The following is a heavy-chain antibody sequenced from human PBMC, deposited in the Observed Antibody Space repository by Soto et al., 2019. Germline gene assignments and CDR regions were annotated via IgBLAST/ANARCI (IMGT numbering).Heavy chain of an antibody. CDR1: GFAFHRYG. D-gene: IGHD3-10*01. CDR2: IWCDGTTK. J-gene: IGHJ4*02. Sequence: QVQLVESGGGVVQPGRSLRLSCAASGFAFHRYGIHWVRQAPGKGLEWVADIWCDGTTKYYADSVKGRFTVSSDDSENTVYLQMDSLRAGDTAVYYCARDGSGGDWRFFDYWGQGTLVTVSS. V-gene: IGHV3-33*01. CDR3: ARDGSGGDWRFFDY.